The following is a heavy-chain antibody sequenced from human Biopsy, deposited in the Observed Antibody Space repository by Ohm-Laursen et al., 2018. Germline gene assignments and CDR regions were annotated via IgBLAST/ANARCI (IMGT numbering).Heavy chain of an antibody. CDR1: GGSIRSDY. CDR2: ISGRGAT. CDR3: ARLYRLDDYWNDDPPDAFDV. Sequence: GTLSLTCTVSGGSIRSDYWSWIRQSPRKGLEWIGHISGRGATNYNPSLRGRVTISVDTSKNQFSLKLSSVTAADTAVFFCARLYRLDDYWNDDPPDAFDVWGQGKMVTVSS. D-gene: IGHD3-3*01. J-gene: IGHJ3*01. V-gene: IGHV4-59*01.